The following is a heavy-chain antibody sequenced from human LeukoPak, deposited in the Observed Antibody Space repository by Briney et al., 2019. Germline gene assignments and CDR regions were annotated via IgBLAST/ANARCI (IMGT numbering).Heavy chain of an antibody. CDR1: GYTFTGYH. CDR2: INPYSGDT. J-gene: IGHJ4*02. CDR3: ARDQGSLTRSWYTGY. D-gene: IGHD6-13*01. V-gene: IGHV1-2*06. Sequence: AASVKVSCKASGYTFTGYHIHWVRQAPGQGLEWMGRINPYSGDTNFAQKFQGRVTMTRDTSITTAYMDLSSLTPDDTAVYFCARDQGSLTRSWYTGYWGPGTQVTVSS.